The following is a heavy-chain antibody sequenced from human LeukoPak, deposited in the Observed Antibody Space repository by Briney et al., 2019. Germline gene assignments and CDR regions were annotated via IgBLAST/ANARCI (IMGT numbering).Heavy chain of an antibody. V-gene: IGHV3-7*01. CDR2: IKQDGSEK. Sequence: GGSLRLSCAASGFTFSSYWMSWVRQAPGKGLEWVANIKQDGSEKYYVDSVKGRFTISRDNAKNSLYLQMNSLRAEDTAVYYCARDNRPHYDFWSGYYTGGGREDYWGQGTLVTVSS. D-gene: IGHD3-3*01. CDR3: ARDNRPHYDFWSGYYTGGGREDY. CDR1: GFTFSSYW. J-gene: IGHJ4*02.